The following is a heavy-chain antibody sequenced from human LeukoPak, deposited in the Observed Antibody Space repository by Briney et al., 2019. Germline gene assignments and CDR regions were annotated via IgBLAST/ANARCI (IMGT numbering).Heavy chain of an antibody. J-gene: IGHJ4*02. V-gene: IGHV3-64D*06. CDR1: GFIISNYA. Sequence: GGSLRLSCSASGFIISNYAMHWVRQAPGMGLEYVSAISANGGRTYYADSVKGRFTISRDNSKNTLYLQMSSLRAEDTAIYHCVKDLYKGDSSSWYYFHYWGQGTLVTVSS. CDR2: ISANGGRT. CDR3: VKDLYKGDSSSWYYFHY. D-gene: IGHD6-13*01.